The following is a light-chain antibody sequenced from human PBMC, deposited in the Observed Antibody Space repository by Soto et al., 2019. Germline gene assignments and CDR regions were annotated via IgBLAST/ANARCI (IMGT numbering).Light chain of an antibody. V-gene: IGLV1-40*01. Sequence: QSVLTQPPSVSGAPGQRVTISCTGSSSNIGAGYDVHWYQQLPGTAPKLLIYGNSNRPSGVPDRFSGSKSGTSASLAITGLQAEDEADYYCQSSDSSLYYVFGTGTKLTVL. J-gene: IGLJ1*01. CDR1: SSNIGAGYD. CDR3: QSSDSSLYYV. CDR2: GNS.